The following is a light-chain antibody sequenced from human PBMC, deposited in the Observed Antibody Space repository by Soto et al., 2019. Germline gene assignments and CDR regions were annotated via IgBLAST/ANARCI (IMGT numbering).Light chain of an antibody. CDR2: EVY. CDR3: ASYAGSNNWGV. J-gene: IGLJ3*02. CDR1: GNDVGGYSY. V-gene: IGLV2-8*01. Sequence: QSALTQPPSASGSPGQSVTMSCTGTGNDVGGYSYVSWYQQYPGKAPKLIIYEVYKRPSGVPDRFSGSKTGNTASLTVFGLQVEDEADYYCASYAGSNNWGVFGGGTKLTVL.